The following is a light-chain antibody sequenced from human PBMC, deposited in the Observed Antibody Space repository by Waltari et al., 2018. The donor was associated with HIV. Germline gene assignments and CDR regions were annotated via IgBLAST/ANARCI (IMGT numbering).Light chain of an antibody. CDR1: RSHTGHNH. CDR2: DNN. Sequence: QSVLTQPPSGSAAPAQEVVISCSGRRSHTGHNHVSWFQQLPGTAPKYIIYDNNKRPSGIPDRFSGSRSGTSATLSITGLQTGDEADYYCGTWDTSLSAGVFGGGTKVTVL. V-gene: IGLV1-51*01. J-gene: IGLJ3*02. CDR3: GTWDTSLSAGV.